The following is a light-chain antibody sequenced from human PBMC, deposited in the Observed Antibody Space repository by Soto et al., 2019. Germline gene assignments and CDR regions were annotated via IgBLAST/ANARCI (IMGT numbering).Light chain of an antibody. CDR1: SGHSSYI. Sequence: QPVLTQSSSASASLGSSVKLTCTLSSGHSSYIIAWHQQQPGKAPRYLMKLEGSGSYNKGSGVPDRFSGSSSGADRYLTISNLQFEDEADYYCETWDSNTRPWVFGGGTKVTVL. CDR3: ETWDSNTRPWV. CDR2: LEGSGSY. V-gene: IGLV4-60*02. J-gene: IGLJ3*02.